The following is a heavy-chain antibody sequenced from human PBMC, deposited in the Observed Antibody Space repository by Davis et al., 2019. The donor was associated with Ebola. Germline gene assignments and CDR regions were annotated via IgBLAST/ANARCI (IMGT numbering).Heavy chain of an antibody. Sequence: MPSETLSLTCTVSGGSISSYYWSWIRQPPGKGLEWIGYIYYSGSTNYNPSFKSRVTISVDTSKNQFSLKLSSVTAADTAVYYCARGYGDYYYYGMDVWGQGTTVTVSS. CDR3: ARGYGDYYYYGMDV. D-gene: IGHD4-17*01. CDR2: IYYSGST. CDR1: GGSISSYY. V-gene: IGHV4-59*01. J-gene: IGHJ6*02.